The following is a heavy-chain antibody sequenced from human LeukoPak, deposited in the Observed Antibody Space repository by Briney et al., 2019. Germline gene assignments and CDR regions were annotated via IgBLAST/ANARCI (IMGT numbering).Heavy chain of an antibody. CDR2: ITGSGDST. CDR1: GFTFSSYA. J-gene: IGHJ4*02. V-gene: IGHV3-23*01. D-gene: IGHD2-15*01. CDR3: AKGTGGTFYSACGY. Sequence: GGSLRLSCAASGFTFSSYAVSWVRQAPGKGLEWVSVITGSGDSTYFADSVKGRFTISRDNSKNTVHLQMNSLRAEDTAVYFCAKGTGGTFYSACGYWGQGTLVTVSS.